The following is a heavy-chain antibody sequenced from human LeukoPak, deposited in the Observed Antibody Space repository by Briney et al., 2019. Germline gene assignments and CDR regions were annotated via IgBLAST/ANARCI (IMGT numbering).Heavy chain of an antibody. CDR1: GFTFSSYG. Sequence: PGGTLRLSCAASGFTFSSYGMSWVRQASGKGLEWVSAISGSGGSTYYADSVKGRFTISRDNSDNTLYLQMNGLRAEDTAVYYCARAGRGVRYFDWLTYDYWGQGTLVTVSS. D-gene: IGHD3-9*01. CDR2: ISGSGGST. J-gene: IGHJ4*02. CDR3: ARAGRGVRYFDWLTYDY. V-gene: IGHV3-23*01.